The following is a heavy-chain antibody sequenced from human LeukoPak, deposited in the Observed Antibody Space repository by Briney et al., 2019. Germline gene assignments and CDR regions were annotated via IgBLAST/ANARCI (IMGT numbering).Heavy chain of an antibody. Sequence: PGGSLRLSCAASGFIFSSFEMNWVRQAPGKGLEWVSYISSSATTIYYAESVRGRFTISRDNAKNSVYLQMNSLRAEDTAVYYCAKGLRLGELSLSQYYFDYWGQGTLVTVSS. J-gene: IGHJ4*02. D-gene: IGHD3-16*02. V-gene: IGHV3-48*03. CDR2: ISSSATTI. CDR3: AKGLRLGELSLSQYYFDY. CDR1: GFIFSSFE.